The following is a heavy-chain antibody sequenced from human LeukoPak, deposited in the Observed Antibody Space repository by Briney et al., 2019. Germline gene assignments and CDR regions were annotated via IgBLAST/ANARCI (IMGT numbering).Heavy chain of an antibody. CDR3: AKAAAGTYFDY. V-gene: IGHV3-33*06. D-gene: IGHD6-13*01. J-gene: IGHJ4*02. CDR1: GFTFSSYG. CDR2: IWYDGSNK. Sequence: GGSLRLSCAASGFTFSSYGMHWVRQAPGKGLEGVAVIWYDGSNKYYAGSVKGRFTISRDNSKNTLYLQMNSLRAEDTAVYYCAKAAAGTYFDYWGQGTLVTVSS.